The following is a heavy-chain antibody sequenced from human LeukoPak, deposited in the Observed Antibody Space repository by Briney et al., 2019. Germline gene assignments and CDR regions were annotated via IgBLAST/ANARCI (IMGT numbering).Heavy chain of an antibody. J-gene: IGHJ4*02. Sequence: EASVKVSCKASGYTFTGYYMHWVRQAPGQGLEWMGWINPNSGGTNYAQKFQGRVTMTRDTSISTAYMELSSLRSEDTAVYYCARDFDSSGYLIGFFDYWGQGTLVTVSS. CDR2: INPNSGGT. V-gene: IGHV1-2*02. D-gene: IGHD3-22*01. CDR1: GYTFTGYY. CDR3: ARDFDSSGYLIGFFDY.